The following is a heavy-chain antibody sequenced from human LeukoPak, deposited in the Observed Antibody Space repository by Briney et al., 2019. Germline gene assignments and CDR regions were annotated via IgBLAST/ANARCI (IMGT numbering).Heavy chain of an antibody. D-gene: IGHD6-19*01. Sequence: SETLSLTCTVSGGSISSYYWSWIRQPPGKGLEWIGYIYHNGSTNYNPSLKSRVTVSVDTAKNQFSLKLSSVTAADTAVYYCARVGIAVAGTVFDYWGQGTLVTVSS. V-gene: IGHV4-59*08. CDR1: GGSISSYY. CDR2: IYHNGST. J-gene: IGHJ4*02. CDR3: ARVGIAVAGTVFDY.